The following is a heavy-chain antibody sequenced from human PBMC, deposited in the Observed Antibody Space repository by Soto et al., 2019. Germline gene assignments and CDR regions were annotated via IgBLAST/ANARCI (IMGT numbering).Heavy chain of an antibody. D-gene: IGHD2-2*01. CDR2: ITPIFDTA. V-gene: IGHV1-69*13. Sequence: SVKVSCKTSGGTFSSYAISWLRQAPGQGLEWMGGITPIFDTANYAQKFQGRVTIAADESTSTAYVELSSLRSEDTAVYYCARHDCIRTSCYYYYYHSMDAWGQGPTVNVS. CDR3: ARHDCIRTSCYYYYYHSMDA. CDR1: GGTFSSYA. J-gene: IGHJ6*02.